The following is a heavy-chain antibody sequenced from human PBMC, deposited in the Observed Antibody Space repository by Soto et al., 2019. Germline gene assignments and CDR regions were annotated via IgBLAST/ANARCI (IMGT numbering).Heavy chain of an antibody. V-gene: IGHV4-59*01. D-gene: IGHD3-3*01. CDR3: ARAGFWSGSDAFDI. CDR2: IYYSGST. J-gene: IGHJ3*02. CDR1: GGSISSYY. Sequence: SETLSLTCTVSGGSISSYYWSWIRQPPGKGLEWIGYIYYSGSTNYNPSLKSRVTISVDTSKNQFALKLSSVTAADTFVYYCARAGFWSGSDAFDIWGQGTMVTVSS.